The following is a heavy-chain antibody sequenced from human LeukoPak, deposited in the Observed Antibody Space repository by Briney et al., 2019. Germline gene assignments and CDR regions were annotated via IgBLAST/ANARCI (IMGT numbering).Heavy chain of an antibody. Sequence: GGSLRLSCAASGSTPSNYVMSWVRQAPGKGLEWAAGISSDGSSTTYADSVKGRFTISRDNAKNTLYLQMNSLRPEDTAVYYCARVFSTYYFDYWGQGTLVTVSS. CDR3: ARVFSTYYFDY. CDR2: ISSDGSST. V-gene: IGHV3-74*01. J-gene: IGHJ4*02. D-gene: IGHD5/OR15-5a*01. CDR1: GSTPSNYV.